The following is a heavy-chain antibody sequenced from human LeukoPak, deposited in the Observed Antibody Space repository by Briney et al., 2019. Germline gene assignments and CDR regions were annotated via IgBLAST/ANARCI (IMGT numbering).Heavy chain of an antibody. CDR2: ISYDGSNK. V-gene: IGHV3-30-3*01. J-gene: IGHJ4*02. D-gene: IGHD4-17*01. CDR3: ARLFYGDYGSFDY. CDR1: GFTFSSYA. Sequence: GGSLRLSCAASGFTFSSYAMHWVRQAPGKGLEWVAVISYDGSNKYYADSVKGRFTISRDNSKNTLYLQMNSLRAENTAVYYCARLFYGDYGSFDYWGQGTLVTVSS.